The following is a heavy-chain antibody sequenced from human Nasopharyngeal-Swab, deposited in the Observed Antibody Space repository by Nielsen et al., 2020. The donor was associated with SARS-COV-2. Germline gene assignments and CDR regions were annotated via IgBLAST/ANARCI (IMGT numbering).Heavy chain of an antibody. Sequence: GESLKISCAASGFTFSSYGMHWVRQAPGKGLEWVAVIWYDGSNKYYADSVKGRFTISRDNSKNTLYLQMSSLRADDTAVYFCAREGITVAGSFDYWGQGTLLTVSS. D-gene: IGHD6-19*01. CDR3: AREGITVAGSFDY. CDR2: IWYDGSNK. V-gene: IGHV3-33*01. CDR1: GFTFSSYG. J-gene: IGHJ4*02.